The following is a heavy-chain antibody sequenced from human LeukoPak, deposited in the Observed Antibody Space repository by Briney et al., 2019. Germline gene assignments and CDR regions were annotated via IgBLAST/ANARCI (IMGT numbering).Heavy chain of an antibody. J-gene: IGHJ4*02. CDR3: THTFYNSGWHGFDY. V-gene: IGHV2-5*02. Sequence: SGPTLVNPTQTLTLTCTFSGFSLSTSAGGVGWIRQPPGKALVWLALIYWDDYNRYSPSLKRRLTITKGTSRNQAVLTMTNMDPVDTATYYCTHTFYNSGWHGFDYWGQGTLVTVSS. CDR1: GFSLSTSAGG. D-gene: IGHD6-19*01. CDR2: IYWDDYN.